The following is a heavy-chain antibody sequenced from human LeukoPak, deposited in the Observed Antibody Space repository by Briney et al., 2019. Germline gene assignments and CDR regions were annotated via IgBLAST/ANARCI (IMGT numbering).Heavy chain of an antibody. CDR1: GFTFYDHA. CDR3: ATSNDQYCSGGGCGGLGV. Sequence: GWALRLSCAASGFTFYDHAMHWVRQAPGKGLECVAFISYDGTRTYSADSVKGRFTIYTDNSKDMLYLQMNSLRAEDTAVYYCATSNDQYCSGGGCGGLGVWGQGTTVTVSS. J-gene: IGHJ6*02. CDR2: ISYDGTRT. V-gene: IGHV3-30*03. D-gene: IGHD2-15*01.